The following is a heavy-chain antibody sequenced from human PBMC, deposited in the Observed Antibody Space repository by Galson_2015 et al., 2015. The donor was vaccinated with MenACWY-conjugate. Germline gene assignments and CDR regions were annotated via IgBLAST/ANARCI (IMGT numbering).Heavy chain of an antibody. D-gene: IGHD2-21*01. CDR2: INRSGSTR. V-gene: IGHV3-7*01. CDR1: GFSFSGYC. J-gene: IGHJ3*02. Sequence: SLRLSCAASGFSFSGYCMTWVRQAPGKGLEWVATINRSGSTRNYLDSVKGRFIISRDNAENSLFLQMTSLGAEDTAVYYCARDFRPHCGAGCYIDAHDIWGQGTMVTVSS. CDR3: ARDFRPHCGAGCYIDAHDI.